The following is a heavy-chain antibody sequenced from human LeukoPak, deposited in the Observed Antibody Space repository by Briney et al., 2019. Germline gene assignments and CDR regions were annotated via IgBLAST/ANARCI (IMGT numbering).Heavy chain of an antibody. V-gene: IGHV1-24*01. CDR1: GYTLTELS. Sequence: ASVKVSCKVSGYTLTELSMHWVRRAPGKGLEWMGGFDPEDGETIYAQKFQGRVTMTEDTSTDTAYMELSSLRSEDTAVYYCARGWSGYSSYYYYYYMDVWGKGTTVTVSS. CDR2: FDPEDGET. J-gene: IGHJ6*03. D-gene: IGHD3-3*01. CDR3: ARGWSGYSSYYYYYYMDV.